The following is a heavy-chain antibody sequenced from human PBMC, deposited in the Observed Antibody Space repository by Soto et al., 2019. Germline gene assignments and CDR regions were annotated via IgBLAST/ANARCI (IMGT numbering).Heavy chain of an antibody. CDR3: ARACDYGDYLGEFDY. D-gene: IGHD4-17*01. Sequence: SVKVSCKASGGTFSSYAISWVRQAPGQGLEWMGGIIPIFGTANYAQKFQGRVAITADESTSTAYMELSSLRSEDTAVYYCARACDYGDYLGEFDYWGQGTLVTVSS. J-gene: IGHJ4*02. CDR2: IIPIFGTA. CDR1: GGTFSSYA. V-gene: IGHV1-69*13.